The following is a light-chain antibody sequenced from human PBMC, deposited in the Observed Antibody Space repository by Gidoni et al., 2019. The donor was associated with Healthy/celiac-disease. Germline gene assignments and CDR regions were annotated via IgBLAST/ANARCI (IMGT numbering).Light chain of an antibody. CDR2: AAS. V-gene: IGKV1-39*01. CDR1: QSISSY. Sequence: DIQMPQSPSSLSASVGDRVTIPCRASQSISSYLNWYQQKPGKAPKLLIYAASSLQSGVPSRFSGSGSGTDFTLTISSMQPEDFATYYCQQSYSPITFGQGTRLEIK. CDR3: QQSYSPIT. J-gene: IGKJ5*01.